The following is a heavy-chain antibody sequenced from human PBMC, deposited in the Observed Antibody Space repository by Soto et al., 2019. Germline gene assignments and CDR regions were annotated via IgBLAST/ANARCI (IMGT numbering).Heavy chain of an antibody. V-gene: IGHV6-1*01. D-gene: IGHD3-16*01. Sequence: SQTLSLTCAISGDSVSSNSAAWNWIRQSPSRGLEWLGRTSYSSNWYNDYAVSVNSRITINPVTSKNQFSLQLNSVFPEDTAVYYCARELGLLRAFDIWGQGTMVTVSS. J-gene: IGHJ3*02. CDR3: ARELGLLRAFDI. CDR2: TSYSSNWYN. CDR1: GDSVSSNSAA.